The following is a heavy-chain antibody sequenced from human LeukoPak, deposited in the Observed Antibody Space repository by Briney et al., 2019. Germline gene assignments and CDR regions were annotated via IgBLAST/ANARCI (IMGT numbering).Heavy chain of an antibody. J-gene: IGHJ3*02. CDR2: ISYNGSNK. Sequence: GGSLRLSCAASGFTFSSYAMHWVRQAPGKGLEWVAVISYNGSNKYYADSVKGRFTISRDKSKNTLYLQMNSLRAEDTAVYYCVTMIVVVTNDAFDIWGQGTMVTVSS. V-gene: IGHV3-30-3*01. D-gene: IGHD3-22*01. CDR3: VTMIVVVTNDAFDI. CDR1: GFTFSSYA.